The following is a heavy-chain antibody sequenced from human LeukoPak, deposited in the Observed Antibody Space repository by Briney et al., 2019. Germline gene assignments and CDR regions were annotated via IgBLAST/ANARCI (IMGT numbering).Heavy chain of an antibody. CDR2: ISGSGGST. Sequence: GGSLRLSCAASGFTFSSYAMSWVRQAPGKGLEWVSAISGSGGSTYYADSVKGRFTISRDNSKNTLYLQMNSLRAEDTAVYYCAKDLGVVVEATTFDYWGQGTLVTVSS. CDR3: AKDLGVVVEATTFDY. V-gene: IGHV3-23*01. CDR1: GFTFSSYA. D-gene: IGHD2-15*01. J-gene: IGHJ4*02.